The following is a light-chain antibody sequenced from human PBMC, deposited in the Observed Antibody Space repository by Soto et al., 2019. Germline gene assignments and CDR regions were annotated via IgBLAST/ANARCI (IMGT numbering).Light chain of an antibody. CDR1: QSVSNNY. CDR3: QQYGSSPPYT. J-gene: IGKJ2*01. V-gene: IGKV3-20*01. Sequence: LSVSPGERATPSCRASQSVSNNYLAWYQQKPGQAPRLLIYGASNRATGIPDRFSGSGSGTDFTLTISRLEPEDFAVYYCQQYGSSPPYTFGQGTKVDI. CDR2: GAS.